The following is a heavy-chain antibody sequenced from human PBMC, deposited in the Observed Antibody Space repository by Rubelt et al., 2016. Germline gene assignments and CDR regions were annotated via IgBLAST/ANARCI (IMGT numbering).Heavy chain of an antibody. Sequence: EVQLVESGGGLVQPGGSLRLSCSASGFNFSSYWMHWVRQAPGKGLVWVSRINSDGSSTSYADSVKGRFTISRDNAKNTLYLQMNSLRAEDTAVYYCARSGPDVVVPAAIRVEGDAFDIWGQGTMVTVSS. CDR2: INSDGSST. J-gene: IGHJ3*02. CDR3: ARSGPDVVVPAAIRVEGDAFDI. V-gene: IGHV3-74*02. D-gene: IGHD2-2*02. CDR1: GFNFSSYW.